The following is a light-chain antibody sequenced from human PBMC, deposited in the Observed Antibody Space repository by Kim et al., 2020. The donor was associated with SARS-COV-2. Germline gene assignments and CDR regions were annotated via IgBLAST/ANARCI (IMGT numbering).Light chain of an antibody. CDR3: QQYSSSVLYT. V-gene: IGKV3-20*01. CDR1: QSVSSSY. CDR2: GAS. Sequence: SPGESAALSCRASQSVSSSYLAWYQQKPGQAPRLLIYGASNRATGTPDRFSGSGSGTDFTLTISRLEPEDFAVYYCQQYSSSVLYTFGQGTKLEI. J-gene: IGKJ2*01.